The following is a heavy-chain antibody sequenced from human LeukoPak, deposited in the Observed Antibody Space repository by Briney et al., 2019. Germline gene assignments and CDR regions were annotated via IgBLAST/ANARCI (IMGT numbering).Heavy chain of an antibody. Sequence: GSGGSTYYADSVKGRFTISRDNSKNTLYLQMNSLRAEDTAVYYCAKASDILYYYDSSGYYYWGQGTLVTVSS. CDR3: AKASDILYYYDSSGYYY. V-gene: IGHV3-23*01. J-gene: IGHJ4*02. CDR2: GSGGST. D-gene: IGHD3-22*01.